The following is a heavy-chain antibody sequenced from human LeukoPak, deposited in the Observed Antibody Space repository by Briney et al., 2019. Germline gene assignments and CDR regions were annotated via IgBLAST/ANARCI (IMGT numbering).Heavy chain of an antibody. CDR2: ISGSGGSK. D-gene: IGHD6-19*01. CDR3: AKDGRHSSGWYNC. CDR1: GFTFSSYA. V-gene: IGHV3-23*01. J-gene: IGHJ4*02. Sequence: PGGSLRLSCAASGFTFSSYAMSWVRQAPGKGLEWVSAISGSGGSKYYADSVKGRFTISRDNSKNTLYLQMNSLRAEDTAVYYCAKDGRHSSGWYNCWGQGTLVTVSS.